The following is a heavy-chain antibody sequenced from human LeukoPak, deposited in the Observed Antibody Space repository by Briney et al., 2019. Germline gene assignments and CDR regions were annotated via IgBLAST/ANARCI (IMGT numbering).Heavy chain of an antibody. J-gene: IGHJ6*02. CDR3: AKDRGERSGRLYYFYGMDV. CDR1: GFTFSSYA. CDR2: ISYDGSNK. V-gene: IGHV3-30-3*01. D-gene: IGHD6-19*01. Sequence: HPGGSLRLSCAASGFTFSSYAMHWVRQAPGKGLEWVAVISYDGSNKYYADSVKGRFTISRDNSKNTLYLQMNSLRAEDTAVYYCAKDRGERSGRLYYFYGMDVWGRGTTVTVSS.